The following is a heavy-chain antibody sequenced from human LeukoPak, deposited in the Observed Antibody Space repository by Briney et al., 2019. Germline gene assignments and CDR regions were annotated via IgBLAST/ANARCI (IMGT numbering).Heavy chain of an antibody. CDR3: AKDAQWLRLAYYFDY. CDR2: TSYDGSNK. CDR1: GFTFSSYG. J-gene: IGHJ4*02. Sequence: GGSLRLSCAASGFTFSSYGMHWVRQAPGKGLEWVAVTSYDGSNKYYAGSVKGRFTISRDNSKNTLYLQMNSLRAEDTAVYYCAKDAQWLRLAYYFDYWGQGTLVTVSS. V-gene: IGHV3-30*18. D-gene: IGHD5-12*01.